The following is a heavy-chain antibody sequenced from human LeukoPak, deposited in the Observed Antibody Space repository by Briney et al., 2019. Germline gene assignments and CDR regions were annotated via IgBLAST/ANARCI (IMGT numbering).Heavy chain of an antibody. Sequence: GASVKVSCKASGYTFTGYYMHWVRQAPGQGLEWMGWINPNSGGTNYAQKFQGRVTMTRDTSISTAYMELSRLRSDDTAVYYCARAFAPEGDAFDIWGQGTMVTVPS. D-gene: IGHD3-3*02. V-gene: IGHV1-2*02. CDR1: GYTFTGYY. CDR2: INPNSGGT. CDR3: ARAFAPEGDAFDI. J-gene: IGHJ3*02.